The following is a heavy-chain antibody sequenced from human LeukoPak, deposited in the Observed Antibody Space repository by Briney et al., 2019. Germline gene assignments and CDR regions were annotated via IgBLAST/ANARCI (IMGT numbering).Heavy chain of an antibody. Sequence: SETLSLTCAVYGGSFSGYYWSWIRQPPGKGLEWIGEINQSGSTNYNPSLKSRVTISVDTSKKQFSLKLSPVTAADTAVYYCAAGCSSTSCYWYYYTDVWGKGTTVTVSS. V-gene: IGHV4-34*01. D-gene: IGHD2-2*01. CDR3: AAGCSSTSCYWYYYTDV. CDR1: GGSFSGYY. CDR2: INQSGST. J-gene: IGHJ6*03.